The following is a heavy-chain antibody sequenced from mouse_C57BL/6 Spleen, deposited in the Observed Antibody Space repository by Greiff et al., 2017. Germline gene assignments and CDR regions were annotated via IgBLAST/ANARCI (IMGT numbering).Heavy chain of an antibody. Sequence: VQLQQSGAELVKPGASVKLSCTASGFNIKDYYMHWVKQRTEQGLEWIGRIDPEDGETKYATKFQGKATITADTSSNTAYLQLSSLTSEDTAVYYCAGNWDVNYFDYWGQGTTLTVSS. CDR3: AGNWDVNYFDY. V-gene: IGHV14-2*01. D-gene: IGHD4-1*01. J-gene: IGHJ2*01. CDR1: GFNIKDYY. CDR2: IDPEDGET.